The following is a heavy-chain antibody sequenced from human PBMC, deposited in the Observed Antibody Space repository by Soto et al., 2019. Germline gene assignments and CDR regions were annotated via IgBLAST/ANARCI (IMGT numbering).Heavy chain of an antibody. J-gene: IGHJ4*02. CDR3: ATDSPWAGYDDHQ. D-gene: IGHD5-12*01. CDR2: FDPGDGET. Sequence: GASVKVSCKVSGYTLTELSMRWVRQAPGKGLEWMGGFDPGDGETIYAQKFQGRVTMTEDTSTDTAYMELSSLRSEDTAVYYCATDSPWAGYDDHQWGQGTLVTVSS. V-gene: IGHV1-24*01. CDR1: GYTLTELS.